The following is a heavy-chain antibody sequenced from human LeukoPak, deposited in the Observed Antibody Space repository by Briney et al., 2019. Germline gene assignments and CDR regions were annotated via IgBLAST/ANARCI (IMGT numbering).Heavy chain of an antibody. D-gene: IGHD6-19*01. V-gene: IGHV3-74*01. Sequence: GGSLRLSCAASGFTFSNYWMHWVRQAPGKGRVWVSRINSEGSSTTSADSVKGRFTISRDNAKNTLYLQMNSLRAEDTAVYYCASGVYSSGNYYFDYWGQGTLVTVSS. CDR2: INSEGSST. J-gene: IGHJ4*02. CDR1: GFTFSNYW. CDR3: ASGVYSSGNYYFDY.